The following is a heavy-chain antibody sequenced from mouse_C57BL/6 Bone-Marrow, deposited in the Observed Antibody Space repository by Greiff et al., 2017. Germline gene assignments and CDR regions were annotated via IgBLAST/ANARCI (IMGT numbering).Heavy chain of an antibody. CDR3: ARLGEYDGYDAWFAY. Sequence: VQLQQSGAELARPGASVTLSCKASGYTFTSYGISWVKQRTGQGLEWIGEIYPRSGNTYYNEKLKGKATLTADKSSSTAYMELRSLTSEDSAVYFCARLGEYDGYDAWFAYWGQGTLVTVSA. V-gene: IGHV1-81*01. J-gene: IGHJ3*01. D-gene: IGHD2-3*01. CDR2: IYPRSGNT. CDR1: GYTFTSYG.